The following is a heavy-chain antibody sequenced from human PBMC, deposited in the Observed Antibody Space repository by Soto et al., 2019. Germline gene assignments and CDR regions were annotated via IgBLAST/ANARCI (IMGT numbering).Heavy chain of an antibody. D-gene: IGHD3-16*02. CDR3: ARGPSAYYDYVWGSYRYDNWFDP. Sequence: QVQLVQSGAEVKKPGASVKVSCKASGYTFTSYGISWVRQAPGQGLEWMGWISAYNGNTNYAQKLQGRVTMTKDTSTSTAYMELRSLRSDDTAVYYCARGPSAYYDYVWGSYRYDNWFDPWGQGTLVTVSS. J-gene: IGHJ5*02. CDR2: ISAYNGNT. V-gene: IGHV1-18*01. CDR1: GYTFTSYG.